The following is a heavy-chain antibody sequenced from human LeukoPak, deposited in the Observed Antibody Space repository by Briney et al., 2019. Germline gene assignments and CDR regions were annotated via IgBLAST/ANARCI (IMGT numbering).Heavy chain of an antibody. V-gene: IGHV4-39*07. CDR3: ARESFWPRAFDI. D-gene: IGHD2/OR15-2a*01. J-gene: IGHJ3*02. CDR2: IYYSGST. CDR1: GGSISSSSYY. Sequence: SETLSLTCTVSGGSISSSSYYWGWIRQPPGKGLEWIGSIYYSGSTYYKPSLKSRVTISVDTSKNQFSLKLSSVTAADTAVYYCARESFWPRAFDIWGQGTMVTVSS.